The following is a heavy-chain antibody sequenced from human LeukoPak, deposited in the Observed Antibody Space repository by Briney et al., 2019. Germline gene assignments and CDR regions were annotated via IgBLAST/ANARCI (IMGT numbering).Heavy chain of an antibody. CDR2: IYPGDSDT. V-gene: IGHV5-51*01. CDR3: ARVQVVVVAANWFDP. Sequence: GESLKISCKGSGYSFTSYWIGWVRQMPGKGLEWMGIIYPGDSDTRYSPSFQGQVTISADKSISTAYLQWSSLKASGTAMYYCARVQVVVVAANWFDPWGQGTLVTVSS. CDR1: GYSFTSYW. D-gene: IGHD2-15*01. J-gene: IGHJ5*02.